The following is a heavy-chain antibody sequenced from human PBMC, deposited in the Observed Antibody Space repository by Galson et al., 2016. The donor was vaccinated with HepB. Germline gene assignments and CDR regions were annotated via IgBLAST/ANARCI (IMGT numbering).Heavy chain of an antibody. V-gene: IGHV6-1*01. CDR1: GDSVSRNSAA. Sequence: ISGDSVSRNSAAWNWIRQSPSRGLEWLGRAYYRSKWYNGYAPHVKSRVTISPDTAKNLFSLQLNSVTPEDTAVYYCARGQFWNPSYFDYWGQGVLVTVSS. J-gene: IGHJ4*02. CDR2: AYYRSKWYN. D-gene: IGHD3-3*01. CDR3: ARGQFWNPSYFDY.